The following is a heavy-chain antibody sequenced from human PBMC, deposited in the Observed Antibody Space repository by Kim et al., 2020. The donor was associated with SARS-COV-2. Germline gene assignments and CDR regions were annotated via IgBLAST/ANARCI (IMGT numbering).Heavy chain of an antibody. CDR2: VNHSGST. Sequence: SETLSLTCAVYGESFSDFYWSWIRQPPGKGLEWIGEVNHSGSTNYNPSLKSRITISADTSKNQFSLRLSSVTSADTAVYYCARGRIGVVPSPILGLGPFWRLYHLDVWGQGAPGTVSS. D-gene: IGHD2-2*02. CDR1: GESFSDFY. V-gene: IGHV4-34*01. J-gene: IGHJ6*02. CDR3: ARGRIGVVPSPILGLGPFWRLYHLDV.